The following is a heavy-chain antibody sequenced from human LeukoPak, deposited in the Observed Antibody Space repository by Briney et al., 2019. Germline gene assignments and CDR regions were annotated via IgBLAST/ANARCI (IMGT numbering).Heavy chain of an antibody. V-gene: IGHV3-21*01. CDR1: GFTFSSYS. CDR3: ARDLLYSSGLDY. CDR2: ISSSSSYI. D-gene: IGHD6-19*01. Sequence: PGGSPRLSCAASGFTFSSYSMNWVRQAPGKGLEWVSSISSSSSYIYYADSVKGRFTISRDNAKNSLYLQMNSLRAEDTAVYYCARDLLYSSGLDYWGQGTLVTVSS. J-gene: IGHJ4*02.